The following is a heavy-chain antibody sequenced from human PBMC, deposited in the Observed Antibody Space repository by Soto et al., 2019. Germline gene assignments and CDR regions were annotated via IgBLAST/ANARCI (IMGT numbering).Heavy chain of an antibody. CDR1: GFNFRNFD. D-gene: IGHD4-17*01. CDR2: ISFDGVNS. J-gene: IGHJ4*02. CDR3: AKVGVEFLRSAHYFDY. V-gene: IGHV3-30*18. Sequence: PGGSLRLSCAASGFNFRNFDMHWVRQSPGKGLEWVALISFDGVNSFYADSEKGRFTISRDNSKNTLYLQMNSLRPEDTAVYYCAKVGVEFLRSAHYFDYWGQGTPVTVSS.